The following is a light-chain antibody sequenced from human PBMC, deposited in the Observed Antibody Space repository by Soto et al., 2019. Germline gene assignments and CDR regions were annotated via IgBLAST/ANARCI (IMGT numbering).Light chain of an antibody. CDR3: QQYNNWPPWT. Sequence: EIVMTQSPATLSVSPGERATLSCRASQSLSSNLAWYQHKPGQAPRLLIYGAFTRATGIPARFSGSGSGTEFTLTISSLQSEDFAVYYCQQYNNWPPWTFGQGTKVDIK. J-gene: IGKJ1*01. CDR2: GAF. V-gene: IGKV3-15*01. CDR1: QSLSSN.